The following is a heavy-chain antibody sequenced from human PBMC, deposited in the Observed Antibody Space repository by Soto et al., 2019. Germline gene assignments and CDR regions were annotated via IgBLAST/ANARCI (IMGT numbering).Heavy chain of an antibody. CDR1: GFTFNFFA. Sequence: QVQLVESGGVVVQPGRSLRLSCAASGFTFNFFAMHCVRQAPGKWLEWLAAVSKDGSNTYYADSVKGRFTISRDNPKNTLYLQMNSLRLEDTAVYYCARDIWWEPGVDAFHIWGQGTMVTVSP. V-gene: IGHV3-30-3*01. J-gene: IGHJ3*02. CDR2: VSKDGSNT. CDR3: ARDIWWEPGVDAFHI. D-gene: IGHD1-26*01.